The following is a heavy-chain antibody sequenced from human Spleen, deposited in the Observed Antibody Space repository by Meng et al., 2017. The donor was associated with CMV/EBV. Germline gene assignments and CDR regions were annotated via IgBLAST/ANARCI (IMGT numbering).Heavy chain of an antibody. D-gene: IGHD3-9*01. V-gene: IGHV3-21*06. CDR2: ITSRGSYK. Sequence: DSEFTFSSYTMIWVHQAPGKGLEWVSSITSRGSYKYYEDSMKGRFTISRDNAKNSLYLQMNSLRAEDTAVYYCAREGILTGYYFDYWGQGTLVTVSS. J-gene: IGHJ4*02. CDR3: AREGILTGYYFDY. CDR1: EFTFSSYT.